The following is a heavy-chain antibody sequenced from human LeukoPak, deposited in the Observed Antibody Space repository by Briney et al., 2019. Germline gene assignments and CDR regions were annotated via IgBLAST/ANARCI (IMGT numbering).Heavy chain of an antibody. CDR2: ISGYNGNI. Sequence: ASVKVSCKAFGYTFSRYGINWVRQAPGQGLEWMGWISGYNGNINYAQKFQGRVTMTTDTSTSTAYMELRSLRSDDTAFYYCARDTRIKMEQGVSLFDYWGQGTLVTVSS. V-gene: IGHV1-18*01. CDR1: GYTFSRYG. D-gene: IGHD3-10*01. CDR3: ARDTRIKMEQGVSLFDY. J-gene: IGHJ4*02.